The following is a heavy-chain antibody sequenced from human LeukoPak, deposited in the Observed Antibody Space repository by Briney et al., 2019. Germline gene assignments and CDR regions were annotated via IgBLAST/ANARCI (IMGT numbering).Heavy chain of an antibody. CDR1: GFSLSSFW. V-gene: IGHV3-74*01. J-gene: IGHJ4*02. CDR2: VNGEGGYR. CDR3: VRDGDDYNFDY. D-gene: IGHD5-24*01. Sequence: GGSLRLSCAASGFSLSSFWMHWVRQAPGRGVVWVSRVNGEGGYRNYADSVKGRFTISRDNARNTLYLQMHSLRAEDTAVYYCVRDGDDYNFDYWGQGSLVTASS.